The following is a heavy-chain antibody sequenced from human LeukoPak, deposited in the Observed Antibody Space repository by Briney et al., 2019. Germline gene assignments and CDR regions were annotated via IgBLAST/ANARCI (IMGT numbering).Heavy chain of an antibody. CDR3: ARYDYDWFLDY. CDR1: GGSISSYY. D-gene: IGHD3-22*01. Sequence: TASETLSLTCIASGGSISSYYWSWIRQPPGKGLEWIGYIYYTGSTNYNPSLKSRVTISLDTSNNQFSLRLNSVTAADTAVYYCARYDYDWFLDYWGQGTLVTVSS. CDR2: IYYTGST. V-gene: IGHV4-59*01. J-gene: IGHJ4*02.